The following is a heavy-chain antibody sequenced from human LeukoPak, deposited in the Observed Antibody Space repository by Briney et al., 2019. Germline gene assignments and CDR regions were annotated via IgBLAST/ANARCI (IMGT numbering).Heavy chain of an antibody. Sequence: PGGSLRLSCAASGFIFSDYYMNWIRQAPGKGLEWLSYISSSGSRTNFADSVKGRFTSSRDNAKNSLYLQMNSLRVEDTAVYFCATYYHDASGYHEGAFDIWGQGTMVIVSS. CDR2: ISSSGSRT. V-gene: IGHV3-11*06. J-gene: IGHJ3*02. CDR3: ATYYHDASGYHEGAFDI. CDR1: GFIFSDYY. D-gene: IGHD3-22*01.